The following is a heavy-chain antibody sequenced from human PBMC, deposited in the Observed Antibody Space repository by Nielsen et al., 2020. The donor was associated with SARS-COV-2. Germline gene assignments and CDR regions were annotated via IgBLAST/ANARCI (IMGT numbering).Heavy chain of an antibody. J-gene: IGHJ6*02. Sequence: GESLKISCVASGFTFTNAWMSWVRQAPGKGLEWVSYISSSSSYTNYADSVKGRFTISRDNAKNSLYLQMNSLRAEDTAVYYCARDRDGMDVWGQGTTVTVSS. CDR1: GFTFTNAW. V-gene: IGHV3-11*05. CDR3: ARDRDGMDV. CDR2: ISSSSSYT.